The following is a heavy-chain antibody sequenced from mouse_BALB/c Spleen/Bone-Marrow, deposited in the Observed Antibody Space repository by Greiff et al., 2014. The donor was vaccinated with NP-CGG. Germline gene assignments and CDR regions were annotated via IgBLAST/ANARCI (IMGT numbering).Heavy chain of an antibody. CDR1: GYNFTSYW. CDR3: ARVRFYYDYAFAY. J-gene: IGHJ3*01. Sequence: SGAELVKPGTSVKLSCKASGYNFTSYWINWVKLRPGQGLEWIGDIYPGSGSTNYNEKFKSKATLTVDTSSSTAYMQLSSLASEDSALYYCARVRFYYDYAFAYWGQGTLVTVSA. V-gene: IGHV1-55*01. D-gene: IGHD2-4*01. CDR2: IYPGSGST.